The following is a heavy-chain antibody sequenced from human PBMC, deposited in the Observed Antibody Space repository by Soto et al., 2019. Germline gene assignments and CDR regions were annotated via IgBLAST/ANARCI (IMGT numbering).Heavy chain of an antibody. Sequence: PGGSLRLSCAASGFTFSNYAMTWVRQAPGKGLEWISGIRGSGSNTYYADSVKGRFTISRDNSKNSLYLQMNSLRVEDTAVYDCAKDQSSNSCYDHWGQGTLVTGSS. CDR1: GFTFSNYA. D-gene: IGHD2-2*01. V-gene: IGHV3-23*01. CDR2: IRGSGSNT. CDR3: AKDQSSNSCYDH. J-gene: IGHJ4*02.